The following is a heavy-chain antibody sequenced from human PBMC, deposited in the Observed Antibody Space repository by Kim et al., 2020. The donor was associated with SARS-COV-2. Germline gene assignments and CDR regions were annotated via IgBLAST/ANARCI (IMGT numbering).Heavy chain of an antibody. J-gene: IGHJ3*02. Sequence: SETLSLTCTVSGGSISSSSYYWGWIRQPPGKGLEWIGSIYYSGSTYYNPSLKSRVTISVDTSKNQFSLKLSSVTAADTAVYYCASLRVGATTGDAFDIWGQGTMVTVSS. CDR2: IYYSGST. CDR3: ASLRVGATTGDAFDI. CDR1: GGSISSSSYY. D-gene: IGHD1-26*01. V-gene: IGHV4-39*01.